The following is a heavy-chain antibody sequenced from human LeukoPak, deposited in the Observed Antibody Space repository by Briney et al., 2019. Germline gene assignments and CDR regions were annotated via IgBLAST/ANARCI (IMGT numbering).Heavy chain of an antibody. V-gene: IGHV4-39*07. CDR2: IYYSGNT. J-gene: IGHJ5*02. CDR3: AREVQVVVVAATIWLDP. Sequence: SETLSLTCTVSGVSISSSNSYWGWIRQPPGKGLEWIGSIYYSGNTYYNASLKSQVSISIDTSKNQFSLRLTSVTAADTAVYYCAREVQVVVVAATIWLDPWGQGTLVTVSS. D-gene: IGHD2-15*01. CDR1: GVSISSSNSY.